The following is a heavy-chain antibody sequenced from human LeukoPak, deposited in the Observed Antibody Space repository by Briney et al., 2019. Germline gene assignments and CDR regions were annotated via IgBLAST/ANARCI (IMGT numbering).Heavy chain of an antibody. CDR3: AKGVSFYYDSSGHYYFDY. CDR2: VSGSGGST. CDR1: GFTFSNYA. J-gene: IGHJ4*02. D-gene: IGHD3-22*01. Sequence: GGSLRLSCAASGFTFSNYAMSWVRQAPGKGLEWVSPVSGSGGSTYYADSVRGRFTISRNNSKNTLYLQMDSLRADDTAVYYCAKGVSFYYDSSGHYYFDYRGQGTLVTVSS. V-gene: IGHV3-23*01.